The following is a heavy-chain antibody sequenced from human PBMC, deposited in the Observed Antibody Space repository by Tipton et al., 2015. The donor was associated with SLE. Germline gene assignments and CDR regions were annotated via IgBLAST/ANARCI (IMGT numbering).Heavy chain of an antibody. CDR2: IKQDGSEK. CDR1: GFTFSSYW. V-gene: IGHV3-7*01. Sequence: SLRLSCAASGFTFSSYWMSWVRQAPGRGLEWVANIKQDGSEKYYVDSVKGRFTISRDNAKNSLYLQMNSLRAEDTAVYYCSSLEWPQWWWLDWGQGTLVTVSS. J-gene: IGHJ4*02. CDR3: SSLEWPQWWWLD. D-gene: IGHD2-15*01.